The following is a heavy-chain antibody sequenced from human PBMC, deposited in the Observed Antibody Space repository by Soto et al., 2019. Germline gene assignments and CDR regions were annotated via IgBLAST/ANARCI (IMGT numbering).Heavy chain of an antibody. Sequence: QITLKESGPTLVKPTQTLTLTCTFSGFSLSTSGVGVGWIRQPPGKALEWLALIYWDDDKRYSPSLKSRLTITKDTSKNQVVLTMPNMDPVDTATYYCALKAVVSRQQWLVPSEFFDYWGQGTLVTVSS. V-gene: IGHV2-5*02. CDR3: ALKAVVSRQQWLVPSEFFDY. D-gene: IGHD6-19*01. J-gene: IGHJ4*02. CDR1: GFSLSTSGVG. CDR2: IYWDDDK.